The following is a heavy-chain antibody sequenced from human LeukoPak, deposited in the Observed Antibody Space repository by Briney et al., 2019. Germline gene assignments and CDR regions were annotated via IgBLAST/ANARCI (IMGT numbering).Heavy chain of an antibody. J-gene: IGHJ4*02. CDR2: VYNDGNT. V-gene: IGHV4-39*07. Sequence: SETLSLTCTVFRDTRNSRHYYWGWIRQPPGKGLEWIGSVYNDGNTYYNPSLKSRVTISLDTSNNHFSLKLHSVTAADTAVYYCARDTDIRWFYYWGQGTLVTVSS. CDR3: ARDTDIRWFYY. D-gene: IGHD3-10*01. CDR1: RDTRNSRHYY.